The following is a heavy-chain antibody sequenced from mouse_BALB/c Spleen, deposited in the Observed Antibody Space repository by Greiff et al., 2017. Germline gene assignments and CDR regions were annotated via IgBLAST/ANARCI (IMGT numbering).Heavy chain of an antibody. D-gene: IGHD1-2*01. V-gene: IGHV4-1*02. CDR3: AREGDYYGSWYFDV. J-gene: IGHJ1*01. Sequence: EVQGVESGGGLVQPGGSLKLSCAASGFDFSRYWMSWVRQAPGKGLEWIGEINPDSSTINYTPSLKDKFIISRDNAKNTLYLQMSKVRSEDTALYYCAREGDYYGSWYFDVWGAGTTVTVSS. CDR2: INPDSSTI. CDR1: GFDFSRYW.